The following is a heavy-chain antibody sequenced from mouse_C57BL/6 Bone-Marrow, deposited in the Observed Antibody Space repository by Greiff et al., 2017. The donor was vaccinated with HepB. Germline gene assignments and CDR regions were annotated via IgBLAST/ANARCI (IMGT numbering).Heavy chain of an antibody. CDR3: ARRTVVASDYFDY. Sequence: VQLQQSGPELVKPGASVKISCKASGYTFTDYYMNWVKQSHGKSLEWIGDINPNNGGTSYNQKFKGKATLTVDKSSSTAYMELRSLTSEDSAVYYCARRTVVASDYFDYWGQGTTLTVSS. CDR2: INPNNGGT. V-gene: IGHV1-26*01. CDR1: GYTFTDYY. J-gene: IGHJ2*01. D-gene: IGHD1-1*01.